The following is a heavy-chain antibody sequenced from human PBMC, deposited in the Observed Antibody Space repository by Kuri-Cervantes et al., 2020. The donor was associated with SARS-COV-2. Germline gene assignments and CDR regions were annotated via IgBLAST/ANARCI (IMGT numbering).Heavy chain of an antibody. CDR3: AQDVSQLGRACRY. V-gene: IGHV3-23*01. Sequence: GESLKISCAASGFSSSSYAMSWVRQAPGKGLEWVSAISGSGDNTYYADSVKGRFTISRDNSQNTVYLQMNSLRGEDTALYYCAQDVSQLGRACRYWGQGTLVTVSS. J-gene: IGHJ4*02. D-gene: IGHD6-6*01. CDR2: ISGSGDNT. CDR1: GFSSSSYA.